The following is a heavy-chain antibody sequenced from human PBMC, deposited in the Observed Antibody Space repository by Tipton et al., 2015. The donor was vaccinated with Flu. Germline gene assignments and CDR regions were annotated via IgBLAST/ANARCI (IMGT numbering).Heavy chain of an antibody. Sequence: LRLSCTVSGASISTSVYYWGWIRQPPGKGLEWIGNIYSGDSGYTYFNPSLESRVAISLDTSKNQFYLKLTSLTAADTAVYYCARRDYSNYVSEPKNWFHPWGQGALVTVSP. CDR2: IYSGDSGYT. J-gene: IGHJ5*02. CDR3: ARRDYSNYVSEPKNWFHP. CDR1: GASISTSVYY. D-gene: IGHD4-11*01. V-gene: IGHV4-39*01.